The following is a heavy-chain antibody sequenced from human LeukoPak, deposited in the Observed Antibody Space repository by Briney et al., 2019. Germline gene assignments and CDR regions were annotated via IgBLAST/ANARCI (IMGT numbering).Heavy chain of an antibody. CDR1: GGSISSYY. J-gene: IGHJ5*02. CDR2: IYYSGST. D-gene: IGHD5-12*01. V-gene: IGHV4-59*08. CDR3: ARRYILGWFDP. Sequence: SETLSLTCTVSGGSISSYYWSWLRQPPGKGLEWIGYIYYSGSTNYNPSLKSRVTISVDTSKNQFSLKLSSVTAADTAVYYCARRYILGWFDPWGQGTLVTVSS.